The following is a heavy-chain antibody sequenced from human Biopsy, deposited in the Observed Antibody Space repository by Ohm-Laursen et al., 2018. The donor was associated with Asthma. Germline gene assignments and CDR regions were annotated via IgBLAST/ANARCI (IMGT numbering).Heavy chain of an antibody. D-gene: IGHD3-10*01. CDR1: GYTFNSAG. V-gene: IGHV1-18*01. J-gene: IGHJ6*02. CDR3: ARAVDYSHYYGIDV. CDR2: ISVYNGNT. Sequence: ASVKVSCKPSGYTFNSAGITWVRQAPGQGLEWMGWISVYNGNTKFAQKLQDRVTMITDTSTSTAYMELRSLRSDDTAVYFCARAVDYSHYYGIDVWGQGTTVIVS.